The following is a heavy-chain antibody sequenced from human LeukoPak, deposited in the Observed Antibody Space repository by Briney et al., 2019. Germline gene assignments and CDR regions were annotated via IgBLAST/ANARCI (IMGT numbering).Heavy chain of an antibody. J-gene: IGHJ4*02. CDR3: LSLGYCSGGSCFDDY. CDR2: IIPIFGTA. CDR1: GGTFSSYA. Sequence: SVKVSCKASGGTFSSYAISWVRQAPGQGLEWMGGIIPIFGTANYAQKFQGSVTITADESTSTTYMELSSLRSEDTAVYYCLSLGYCSGGSCFDDYWGQGTLVTVSS. D-gene: IGHD2-15*01. V-gene: IGHV1-69*13.